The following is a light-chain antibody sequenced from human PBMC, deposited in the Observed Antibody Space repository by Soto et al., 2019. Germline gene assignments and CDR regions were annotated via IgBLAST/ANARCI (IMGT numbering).Light chain of an antibody. CDR1: QSISSNY. CDR3: QQCSSSPRT. V-gene: IGKV3-20*01. CDR2: GAS. J-gene: IGKJ1*01. Sequence: NVLTQSPGTLSLSPGEGATLSCRASQSISSNYLAWYHQRPGQAPRLLIYGASSRATDIPDRFRGSGSGRDFVLNISRLERGDSGVYYCQQCSSSPRTFGQGTKVEIK.